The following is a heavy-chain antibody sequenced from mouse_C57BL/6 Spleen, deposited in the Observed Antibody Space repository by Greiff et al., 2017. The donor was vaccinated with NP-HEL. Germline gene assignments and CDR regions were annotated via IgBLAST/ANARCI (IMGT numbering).Heavy chain of an antibody. D-gene: IGHD1-1*01. CDR3: ARMENYYAWFAY. Sequence: VQLQQSGPELVKPGASVKISCKASGYAFSSSWMNWVKQRPGKGLEWIGRIYPGDGDTTYNGKFKGKATLTADKSSSTTYMQLSSLTSEDSAVYCCARMENYYAWFAYWGQGTLVTVSA. V-gene: IGHV1-82*01. J-gene: IGHJ3*01. CDR2: IYPGDGDT. CDR1: GYAFSSSW.